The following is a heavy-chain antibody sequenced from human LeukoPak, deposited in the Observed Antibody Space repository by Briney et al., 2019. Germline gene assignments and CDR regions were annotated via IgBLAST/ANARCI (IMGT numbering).Heavy chain of an antibody. Sequence: GGSLRLSCAASGFTFSNYAMSWVRQTPGKGLEWVSGICGSGGSTYYADPVKGRFTISRDNSKNTLYLQMNSLRAEDTAVYYCAKIPVSYSSGWSNFDYWGQGTLVTVSS. CDR3: AKIPVSYSSGWSNFDY. CDR2: ICGSGGST. CDR1: GFTFSNYA. J-gene: IGHJ4*02. V-gene: IGHV3-23*01. D-gene: IGHD6-19*01.